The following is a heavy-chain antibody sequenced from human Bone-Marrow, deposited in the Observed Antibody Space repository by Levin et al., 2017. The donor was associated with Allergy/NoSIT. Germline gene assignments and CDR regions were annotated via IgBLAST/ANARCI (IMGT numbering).Heavy chain of an antibody. V-gene: IGHV3-30*18. CDR1: GFTFSHYG. CDR2: ISYDGSHK. J-gene: IGHJ4*02. Sequence: PGGSLRLSCAASGFTFSHYGMHWVRQPPGKGLEWVTVISYDGSHKFYADSVKGRFTASRDNSKNTLYLQMNSLTAEDTAIYYGAKDGGETDLVVLDYWGQGTLVTVSS. CDR3: AKDGGETDLVVLDY. D-gene: IGHD2-15*01.